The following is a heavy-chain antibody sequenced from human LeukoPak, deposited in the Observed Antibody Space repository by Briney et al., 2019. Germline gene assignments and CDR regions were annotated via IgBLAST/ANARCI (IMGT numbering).Heavy chain of an antibody. Sequence: PGGSLRLSCAASGLTVSSNDMGWVRQAPGKGLEWVSFIYSGDGTFYADSVKGRFTISRDNSNNTLYLQMNSLRAEDTAMYYCTKSGPPDPYWGQGTMVTVSS. CDR3: TKSGPPDPY. D-gene: IGHD1-14*01. CDR1: GLTVSSND. J-gene: IGHJ3*01. V-gene: IGHV3-53*01. CDR2: IYSGDGT.